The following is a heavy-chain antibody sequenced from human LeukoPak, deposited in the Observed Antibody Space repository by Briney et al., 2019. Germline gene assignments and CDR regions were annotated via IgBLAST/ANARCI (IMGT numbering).Heavy chain of an antibody. J-gene: IGHJ4*02. V-gene: IGHV1-3*01. CDR3: ASPSSGWDDFDY. CDR2: INAGNGNT. CDR1: GYTFTSYA. Sequence: ASVKVSCKASGYTFTSYAMHWVRQAPGQRLEWMGWINAGNGNTKYSQKFQGRVTITRDTSASTAYMELSSLRSEDTAVYYCASPSSGWDDFDYWGQGTLVTVFS. D-gene: IGHD6-19*01.